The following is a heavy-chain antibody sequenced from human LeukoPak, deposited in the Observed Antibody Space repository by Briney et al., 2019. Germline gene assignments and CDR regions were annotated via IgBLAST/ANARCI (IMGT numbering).Heavy chain of an antibody. Sequence: ASVKVSCKASGYTFTGYYMHWVRQAPGQGLEWMGWISAYNGNTNYAQKLQGRVTMTTDTSTSTAYMELRSLRSDDTAVYYCARDYYGSGSYPKDPYYYYGMDVWGKGTTVTVSS. CDR3: ARDYYGSGSYPKDPYYYYGMDV. CDR2: ISAYNGNT. D-gene: IGHD3-10*01. CDR1: GYTFTGYY. V-gene: IGHV1-18*04. J-gene: IGHJ6*04.